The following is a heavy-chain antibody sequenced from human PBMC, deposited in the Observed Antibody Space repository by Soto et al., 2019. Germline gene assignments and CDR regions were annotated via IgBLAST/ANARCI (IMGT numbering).Heavy chain of an antibody. CDR2: ISAYNGNT. D-gene: IGHD3-3*01. CDR3: ARGSRYYDFWSGYFPMDV. V-gene: IGHV1-18*01. J-gene: IGHJ6*02. Sequence: QVQLVQSGAEVKKPGASVKVSCKASGYTFTSYGISWVRQAPGQGLEWMGWISAYNGNTNYAQKLQGRVTMTTDTFTSTAYMELRSLRSDDTAVYYCARGSRYYDFWSGYFPMDVWGQGTTVTVSS. CDR1: GYTFTSYG.